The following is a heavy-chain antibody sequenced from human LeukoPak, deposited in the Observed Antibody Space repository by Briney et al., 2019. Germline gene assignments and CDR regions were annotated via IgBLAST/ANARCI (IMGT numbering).Heavy chain of an antibody. CDR1: GFTFSSYN. CDR2: ITSGSSYI. CDR3: ARDAYGDYEAHQIAFDI. J-gene: IGHJ3*02. V-gene: IGHV3-21*01. D-gene: IGHD4-17*01. Sequence: GGSLRLSCAASGFTFSSYNMNWVRQAPGKGLEWVSSITSGSSYIYYADSVKGRFTISRDNAKNSLYLQMNSLRAEDTAVYYCARDAYGDYEAHQIAFDIWGQGTMVTVSS.